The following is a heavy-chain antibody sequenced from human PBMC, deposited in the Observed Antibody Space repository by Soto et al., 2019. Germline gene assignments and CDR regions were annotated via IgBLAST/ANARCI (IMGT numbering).Heavy chain of an antibody. V-gene: IGHV1-24*01. CDR3: ATDYYDFWSGPQDY. J-gene: IGHJ4*02. CDR1: GYTLTELS. CDR2: FDPEDGET. D-gene: IGHD3-3*01. Sequence: ASVKVSCKVSGYTLTELSMHWVRQAPGKGLEWMGGFDPEDGETIYAQKFQGRVTMTEDTSTDAAYMELSSLRSEDTSVYYCATDYYDFWSGPQDYWGQGTLVTVS.